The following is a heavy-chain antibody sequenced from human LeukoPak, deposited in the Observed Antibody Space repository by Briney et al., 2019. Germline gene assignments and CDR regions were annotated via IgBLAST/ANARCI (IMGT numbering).Heavy chain of an antibody. J-gene: IGHJ4*02. CDR2: IYHSGST. CDR3: ARGPPSNNGFYY. V-gene: IGHV4-38-2*02. CDR1: GYSISSGYY. D-gene: IGHD2-8*01. Sequence: SETLSLTCTVSGYSISSGYYWGWIRQPPGKGLEWIGSIYHSGSTNYNPSLKGRVTISVDTSKNQFSLNLSSVTAADTAVYFCARGPPSNNGFYYWGQGTLVTVSS.